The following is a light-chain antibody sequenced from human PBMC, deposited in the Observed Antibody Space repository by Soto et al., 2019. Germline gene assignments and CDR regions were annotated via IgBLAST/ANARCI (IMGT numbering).Light chain of an antibody. CDR1: QSVSSGY. Sequence: ESVLTQSPGTLSMSPGERATLSCRARQSVSSGYSAWYQQKPGQAPRLLIYGGSSRATGIPDRFSGSGSGTDFTLTISRLEPEDFAVYYCQLYGSSPFTFGPGTKVDIK. V-gene: IGKV3-20*01. CDR2: GGS. J-gene: IGKJ3*01. CDR3: QLYGSSPFT.